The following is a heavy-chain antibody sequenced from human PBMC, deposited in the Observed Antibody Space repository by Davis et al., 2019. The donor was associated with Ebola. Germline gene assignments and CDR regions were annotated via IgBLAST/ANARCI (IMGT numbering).Heavy chain of an antibody. J-gene: IGHJ4*02. CDR3: AKAVCTGGVCYEGY. V-gene: IGHV3-23*01. D-gene: IGHD2-8*02. CDR2: ISGSGGST. CDR1: GFTFSSYA. Sequence: PGGSLRLSCAASGFTFSSYAMSWVRQAPGKGLEWVSAISGSGGSTYYADSVKVRFTISRDNSKNTLYLQMNSLRAEDTAVYYCAKAVCTGGVCYEGYWGQGTLVTVSS.